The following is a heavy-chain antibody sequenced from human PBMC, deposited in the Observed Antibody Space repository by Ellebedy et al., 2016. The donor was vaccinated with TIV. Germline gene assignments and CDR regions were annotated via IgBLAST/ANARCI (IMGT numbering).Heavy chain of an antibody. V-gene: IGHV5-51*01. D-gene: IGHD2-21*02. Sequence: GESLKISXRASGYSFTDYWIGWVRQLPGKGLGWMGSIYPSDSDTKYSPSFQGQVTISADKSISTAYLEWSSLRASDTAMYYCARHLLDGSDYFWGQGTLVTVSS. CDR3: ARHLLDGSDYF. CDR2: IYPSDSDT. CDR1: GYSFTDYW. J-gene: IGHJ4*02.